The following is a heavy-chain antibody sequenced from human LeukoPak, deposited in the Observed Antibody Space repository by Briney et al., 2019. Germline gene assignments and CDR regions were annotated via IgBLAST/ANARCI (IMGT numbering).Heavy chain of an antibody. CDR2: INPNSGDT. CDR1: GYTFTGYY. Sequence: GASVKVSCTASGYTFTGYYMHWVRQPPGQGLEWMGWINPNSGDTNYAQKFQGRVTMTRDTSISTAYMELSRLRSDDTAVYYCARYGSGFYPPLGYWRQGIMVTVSS. CDR3: ARYGSGFYPPLGY. J-gene: IGHJ4*02. D-gene: IGHD3-10*01. V-gene: IGHV1-2*02.